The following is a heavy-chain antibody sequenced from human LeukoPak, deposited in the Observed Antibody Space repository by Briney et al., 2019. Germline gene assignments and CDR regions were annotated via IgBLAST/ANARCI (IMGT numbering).Heavy chain of an antibody. D-gene: IGHD2-2*01. CDR2: IYPGDSDT. J-gene: IGHJ6*02. CDR3: ARGYCSSTSCSKLYYYYYYGMDV. V-gene: IGHV5-51*01. Sequence: GESLKISCKGSGYSFTSYWIGWVRQMPGKGLEWMGIIYPGDSDTRYSPSFQGQVTISADKSISTAYLQWSSLEASDTAMYYCARGYCSSTSCSKLYYYYYYGMDVWGQGTTVTVSS. CDR1: GYSFTSYW.